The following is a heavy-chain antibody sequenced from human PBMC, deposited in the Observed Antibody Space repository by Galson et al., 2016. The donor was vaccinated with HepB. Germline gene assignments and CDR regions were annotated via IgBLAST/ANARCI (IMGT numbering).Heavy chain of an antibody. CDR1: GFSVSTNGES. V-gene: IGHV2-5*02. J-gene: IGHJ2*01. D-gene: IGHD4-17*01. Sequence: PALVKPTQTLTLTCTCSGFSVSTNGESVGWIRQPPGKALEWLALVYWDDHKRYRPSLQSRLTITKDTSKNQVVLTMTNIDPVDTATYYCAHTGPPRPDDDYRPWSFELWGCGTLVTVSS. CDR2: VYWDDHK. CDR3: AHTGPPRPDDDYRPWSFEL.